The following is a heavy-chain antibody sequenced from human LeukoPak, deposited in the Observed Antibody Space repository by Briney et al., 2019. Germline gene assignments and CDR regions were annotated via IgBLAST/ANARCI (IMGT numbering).Heavy chain of an antibody. Sequence: ASVKVSCKVSGYTLTELSMHWVRQAPGKGLEWMGGFDPEDGETIYAQKFQGRVTMTEDASTDTAYMELSSLRSEDTAVYYCATGYYYYDSSGYYDDYWGQGTLVTVSS. J-gene: IGHJ4*02. CDR2: FDPEDGET. V-gene: IGHV1-24*01. D-gene: IGHD3-22*01. CDR3: ATGYYYYDSSGYYDDY. CDR1: GYTLTELS.